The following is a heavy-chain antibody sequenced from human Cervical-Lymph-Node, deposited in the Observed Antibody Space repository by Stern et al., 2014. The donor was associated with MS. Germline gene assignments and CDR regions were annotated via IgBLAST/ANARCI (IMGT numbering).Heavy chain of an antibody. CDR2: IWYDGSNP. CDR3: ASAYSSSHYYFDY. J-gene: IGHJ4*02. CDR1: GFSFSRYA. Sequence: QVQLVESGGGVVQPARSLRLSCAASGFSFSRYAMHWVRQAPGQGLEWVALIWYDGSNPYYADSVTGRFTISRDNFKNPRYLQMNSLRAEDTAVYYCASAYSSSHYYFDYWGQGTLVTVSS. V-gene: IGHV3-33*01. D-gene: IGHD6-13*01.